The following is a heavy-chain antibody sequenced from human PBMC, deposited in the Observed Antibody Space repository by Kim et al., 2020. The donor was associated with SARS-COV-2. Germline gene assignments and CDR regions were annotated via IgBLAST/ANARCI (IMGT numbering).Heavy chain of an antibody. D-gene: IGHD3-9*01. V-gene: IGHV4-59*01. CDR2: IYYSGST. Sequence: SETLSLTCTVSGGSISSYYWSWIRQPPGKGLEWIGYIYYSGSTNYNPSLKSRVTISVDTSKNQFSLKLSSVTAADTAVYYCAREPRYFDWLQGGAFDIWGQGTMVTVSS. J-gene: IGHJ3*02. CDR3: AREPRYFDWLQGGAFDI. CDR1: GGSISSYY.